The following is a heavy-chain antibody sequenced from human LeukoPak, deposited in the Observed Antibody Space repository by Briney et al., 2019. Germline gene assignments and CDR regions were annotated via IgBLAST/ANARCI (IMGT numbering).Heavy chain of an antibody. CDR3: ASSPADIVVVPAAIQFDY. CDR1: GGSISSGGYY. Sequence: KSSETLSLTCTVSGGSISSGGYYWSWIRQHPGKGLEWIGYIYYSGSTYYNPPLKSRVTISVDTSKNQFSLKLSSVTAADTAVYYCASSPADIVVVPAAIQFDYWGQGTLVTVSS. D-gene: IGHD2-2*01. J-gene: IGHJ4*02. V-gene: IGHV4-31*03. CDR2: IYYSGST.